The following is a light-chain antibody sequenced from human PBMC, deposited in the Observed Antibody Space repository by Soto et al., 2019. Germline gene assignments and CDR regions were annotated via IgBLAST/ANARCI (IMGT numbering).Light chain of an antibody. CDR3: QQYNHWPPEYT. J-gene: IGKJ2*01. CDR2: HAS. CDR1: QSVGTS. Sequence: EIVMTQSPATLSVSPGERATLSCRASQSVGTSLAWYQQTPGQAPRLLIYHASTRATGVPARFSGSGSGTEFTLTISRLQSEDFAIYYCQQYNHWPPEYTFGQATKVENK. V-gene: IGKV3-15*01.